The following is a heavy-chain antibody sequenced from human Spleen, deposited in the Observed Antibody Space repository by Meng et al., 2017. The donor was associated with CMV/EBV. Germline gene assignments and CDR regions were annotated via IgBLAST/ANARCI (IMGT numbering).Heavy chain of an antibody. CDR3: ASLPVGGY. Sequence: LRLSCAASGFSFSDYWMHWVRQAPGKGLVWVSRINSDGSSTSYADSVKGRFTISRDNAKNSLYLQMNSLRAEDTAVYYCASLPVGGYWGQGTLVTVSS. V-gene: IGHV3-74*01. J-gene: IGHJ4*02. CDR2: INSDGSST. CDR1: GFSFSDYW. D-gene: IGHD3-16*01.